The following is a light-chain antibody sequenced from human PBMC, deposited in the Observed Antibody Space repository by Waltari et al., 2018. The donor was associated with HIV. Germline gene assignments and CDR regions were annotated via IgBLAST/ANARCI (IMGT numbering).Light chain of an antibody. J-gene: IGKJ1*01. CDR1: QSIGSS. CDR2: YAS. Sequence: EIVLTQSPDFQSVTSKEQVTITCRASQSIGSSLHWFQQKPGQSPKLLIKYASQSLSGVPSRFSGSGSGTDFTLTINSLEVEDAATYYCHQSSRLPWTFGQGTKVEIK. V-gene: IGKV6-21*01. CDR3: HQSSRLPWT.